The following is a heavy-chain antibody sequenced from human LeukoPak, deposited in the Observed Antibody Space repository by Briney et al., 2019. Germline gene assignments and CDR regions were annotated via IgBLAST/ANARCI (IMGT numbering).Heavy chain of an antibody. CDR2: ISSSGSTI. V-gene: IGHV3-11*01. D-gene: IGHD3-3*01. J-gene: IGHJ3*02. CDR3: ARERPPWDPRYDFWSGYYHHDAFDI. Sequence: GGSLRLSCAASGFTFSDYYMSWIRQAPGKGLEWVSYISSSGSTIYYADSVKGRFTISRDNAKNSLYLQMNSLRAEDTAVYYCARERPPWDPRYDFWSGYYHHDAFDIWGQGTMVTVSS. CDR1: GFTFSDYY.